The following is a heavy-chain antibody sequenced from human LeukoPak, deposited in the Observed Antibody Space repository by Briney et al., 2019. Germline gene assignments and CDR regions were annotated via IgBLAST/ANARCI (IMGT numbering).Heavy chain of an antibody. CDR3: ARSSTSSSNWFDP. CDR2: ISSSSSTI. V-gene: IGHV3-48*01. Sequence: YISSSSSTIYYADSVKGRFTISRDNAKNSLYLQMNSLRAEDTAVYYCARSSTSSSNWFDPWGQGTLVTVSS. J-gene: IGHJ5*02. D-gene: IGHD2-2*01.